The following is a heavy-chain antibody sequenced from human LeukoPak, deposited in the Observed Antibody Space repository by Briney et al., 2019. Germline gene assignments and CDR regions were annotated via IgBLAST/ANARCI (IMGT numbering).Heavy chain of an antibody. V-gene: IGHV1-69*05. Sequence: ASVKVSCKASGGTFSSYAISWVRQAHGQGLEWMGGIIPIFGTANYAQKFQGRVTLTRDMSTSTDYLELSSLRSEDTAVYYCARDNSVRDEAWWFNPWGQGTLVTVSS. D-gene: IGHD5-24*01. CDR2: IIPIFGTA. CDR1: GGTFSSYA. CDR3: ARDNSVRDEAWWFNP. J-gene: IGHJ5*02.